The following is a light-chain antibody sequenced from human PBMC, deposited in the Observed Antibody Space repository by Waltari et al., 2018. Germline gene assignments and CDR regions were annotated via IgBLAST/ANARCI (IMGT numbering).Light chain of an antibody. CDR1: NIESKS. J-gene: IGLJ1*01. CDR3: QVWDANTDPGV. CDR2: YDS. Sequence: SYVLTQPPSVSVAPGKTASITCGGTNIESKSGPWYQQKPGQAPILVISYDSDRPSGIPERFSGSNSGNTATLTISRVEAGDEADYYCQVWDANTDPGVFGTGTEVTVL. V-gene: IGLV3-21*04.